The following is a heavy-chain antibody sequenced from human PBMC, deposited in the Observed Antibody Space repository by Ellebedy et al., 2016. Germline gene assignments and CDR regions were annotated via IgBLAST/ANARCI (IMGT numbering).Heavy chain of an antibody. D-gene: IGHD2-15*01. V-gene: IGHV3-7*03. CDR1: GFNFGGYW. CDR2: IKQDGSEK. J-gene: IGHJ1*01. Sequence: GESLKISXAASGFNFGGYWMTWVRQAPGKGLEWVANIKQDGSEKTYVDSVKGRFTISRDNSKNTLYLQMNSLRAEDTAMYYCAKDGDYCIGGSCYSGWGQGTLVTVSS. CDR3: AKDGDYCIGGSCYSG.